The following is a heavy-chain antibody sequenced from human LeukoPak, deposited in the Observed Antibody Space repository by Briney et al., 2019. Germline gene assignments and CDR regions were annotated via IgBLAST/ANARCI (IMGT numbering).Heavy chain of an antibody. V-gene: IGHV3-30*18. D-gene: IGHD2-2*01. Sequence: GGSLRLSCAASGFTFSSYGMHWVRQAPGKGLEWVAVISYDGSNKYYADSVKGRFTISRDNSKNTLYLQMNSLRAEDTAVYYCAKPYYCSSTSCGPYYDYWGQGTLVTVSS. CDR2: ISYDGSNK. CDR1: GFTFSSYG. J-gene: IGHJ4*02. CDR3: AKPYYCSSTSCGPYYDY.